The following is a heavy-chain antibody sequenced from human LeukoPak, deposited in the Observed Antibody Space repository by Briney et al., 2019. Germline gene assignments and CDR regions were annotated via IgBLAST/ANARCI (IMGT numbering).Heavy chain of an antibody. J-gene: IGHJ4*02. CDR2: ITGNGDYT. CDR1: GFTFSSYA. Sequence: PGGSLRLSCAASGFTFSSYAMSWVRQAPGKGLEWVSAITGNGDYTDYADSVKGRFTISRDNSKNTAYLQMNSLRSEGTAVYYCAKRSGINYGYFDSWGQGTLVTVSS. D-gene: IGHD1-26*01. CDR3: AKRSGINYGYFDS. V-gene: IGHV3-23*01.